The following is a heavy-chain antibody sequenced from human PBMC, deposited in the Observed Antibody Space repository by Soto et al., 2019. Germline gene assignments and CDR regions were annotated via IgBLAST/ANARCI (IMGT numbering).Heavy chain of an antibody. Sequence: ASVKVSCKASGYTFTIYGISWVRQAPGQGLEWMGWISAYNGNTNYAQKLQGRVTMTTDTSTSTAYMELRSLRSDDTAVYYCARWGRQGNYDSSGYYYHDYYYYYGMDVWGQGTTVTVSS. V-gene: IGHV1-18*04. CDR3: ARWGRQGNYDSSGYYYHDYYYYYGMDV. D-gene: IGHD3-22*01. CDR2: ISAYNGNT. J-gene: IGHJ6*02. CDR1: GYTFTIYG.